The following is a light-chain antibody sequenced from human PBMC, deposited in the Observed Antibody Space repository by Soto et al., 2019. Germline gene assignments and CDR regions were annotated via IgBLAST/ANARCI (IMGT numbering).Light chain of an antibody. J-gene: IGKJ5*01. CDR3: QHLGGTTFT. CDR1: PSISQS. CDR2: GAS. V-gene: IGKV3-20*01. Sequence: EIVWTQSPGTLSLSPGERATLSCRASPSISQSLAWYQKRPGQNPSILIYGASTRATGIPDRFSGSVSGTHFNLTISRLETGEFAVYECQHLGGTTFTGGQGTRLEIK.